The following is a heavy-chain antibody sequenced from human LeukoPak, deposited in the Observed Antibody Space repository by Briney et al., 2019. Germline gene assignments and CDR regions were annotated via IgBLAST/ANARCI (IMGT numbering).Heavy chain of an antibody. V-gene: IGHV4-34*01. CDR1: GFTFSTYW. CDR3: ARNDYGDPYYYYGMDV. CDR2: INHSGST. J-gene: IGHJ6*02. Sequence: GSLRLSCEASGFTFSTYWMHWIRQPPGKGLEWIGEINHSGSTNYHPSLKSRVTISVDTSKNQFSLKLSSVTAADTAVYYCARNDYGDPYYYYGMDVWGQGTTVTVSS. D-gene: IGHD4/OR15-4a*01.